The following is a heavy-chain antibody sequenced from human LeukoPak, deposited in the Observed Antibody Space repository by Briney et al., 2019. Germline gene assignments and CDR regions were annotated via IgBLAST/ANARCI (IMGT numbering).Heavy chain of an antibody. CDR3: ASTQRGDYFDY. CDR2: IYSGGST. J-gene: IGHJ4*02. CDR1: GFTFFNAC. V-gene: IGHV3-66*01. Sequence: GGSLRLSCAASGFTFFNACMSWVRQAPGKGLEWVSVIYSGGSTYYADSVKGRFTISRDKSKNTLYLQMNSLRAEDTAVYYCASTQRGDYFDYWGQGTLVTVSS. D-gene: IGHD2-15*01.